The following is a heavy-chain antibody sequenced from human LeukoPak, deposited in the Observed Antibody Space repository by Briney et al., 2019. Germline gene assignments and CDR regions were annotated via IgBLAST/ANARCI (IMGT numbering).Heavy chain of an antibody. CDR2: IYYGGIT. CDR1: GGSISSGSYY. CDR3: ARGSGANYYFDY. J-gene: IGHJ4*02. Sequence: PSQTLSLTCTVSGGSISSGSYYWSWIRQPPGKGLEWLGYIYYGGITNYNPSLKSRATISLDTSKNQFSLKLSSVTAADTAVYYCARGSGANYYFDYWGQGTLVTVSS. D-gene: IGHD2-15*01. V-gene: IGHV4-61*01.